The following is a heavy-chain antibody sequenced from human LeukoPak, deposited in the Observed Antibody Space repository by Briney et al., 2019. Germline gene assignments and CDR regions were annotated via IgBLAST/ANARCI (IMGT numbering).Heavy chain of an antibody. J-gene: IGHJ6*04. CDR2: ISYDGSNK. Sequence: PGGSLRLSCAASGFNFSNYGIHWVRQAPGKGLEWVAVISYDGSNKYYAESVKGRFTISRDNSKNTLYLEMNSLRAEDTAVYYCAKTLGQYFDWFAMDVWGKGTTVTVSS. CDR3: AKTLGQYFDWFAMDV. V-gene: IGHV3-30*18. D-gene: IGHD3-9*01. CDR1: GFNFSNYG.